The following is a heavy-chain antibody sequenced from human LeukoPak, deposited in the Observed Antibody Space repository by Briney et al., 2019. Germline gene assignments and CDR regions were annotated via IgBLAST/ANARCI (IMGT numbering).Heavy chain of an antibody. CDR2: ISSGT. CDR1: GFTFSSYW. Sequence: GGALPLSFAASGFTFSSYWMSWIRPAPGKGLEWAAYISSGTYYADSVKGRFTISRDNAKNSLYLQMNSLRAEDTAVYYCARRRPYSDNSGHAFDIWGQGTMVTVSS. D-gene: IGHD3-22*01. J-gene: IGHJ3*02. CDR3: ARRRPYSDNSGHAFDI. V-gene: IGHV3-11*01.